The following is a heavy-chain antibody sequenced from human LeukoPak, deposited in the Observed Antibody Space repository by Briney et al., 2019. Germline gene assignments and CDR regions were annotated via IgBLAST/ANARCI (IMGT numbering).Heavy chain of an antibody. J-gene: IGHJ4*02. D-gene: IGHD6-6*01. Sequence: PGGSLRLSCAASGFTFSSYSMNWVRQAPGKGLEWVSYISSSSSAIYYADSVKGRFTISRDNAKNSLYLQMNSLRDEDTAVYYCAREDSSSSDPFDYWGQGTLVTVSS. CDR1: GFTFSSYS. CDR3: AREDSSSSDPFDY. CDR2: ISSSSSAI. V-gene: IGHV3-48*02.